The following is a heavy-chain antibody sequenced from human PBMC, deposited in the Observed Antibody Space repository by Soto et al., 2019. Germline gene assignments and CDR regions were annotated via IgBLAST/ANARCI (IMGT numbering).Heavy chain of an antibody. Sequence: SETLSLTCAVSGGSISSSNWWSWVRQPPGKGLEWIGEIYHSGSTNYNPSLKSRVTISVDTSKNQFSLRLSSVTAADTAVYYCARSGIVVLPAAVYYYGMDVWGQGTTVTVSS. J-gene: IGHJ6*02. CDR2: IYHSGST. D-gene: IGHD2-2*01. CDR3: ARSGIVVLPAAVYYYGMDV. CDR1: GGSISSSNW. V-gene: IGHV4-4*02.